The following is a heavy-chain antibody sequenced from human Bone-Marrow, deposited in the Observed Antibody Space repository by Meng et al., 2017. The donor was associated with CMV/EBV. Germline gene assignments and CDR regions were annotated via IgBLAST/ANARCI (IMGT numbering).Heavy chain of an antibody. V-gene: IGHV3-21*01. J-gene: IGHJ4*02. Sequence: TYGMHWVSHTAGKGLEWVSSISRSSSYIYYADSVKGRFTINRDNAKNSLYLQMNSLRAEDTAVYYCARATAMSAYDFWSGYSGGFGYWGQGTLVTVSS. CDR1: TYG. CDR2: ISRSSSYI. CDR3: ARATAMSAYDFWSGYSGGFGY. D-gene: IGHD3-3*01.